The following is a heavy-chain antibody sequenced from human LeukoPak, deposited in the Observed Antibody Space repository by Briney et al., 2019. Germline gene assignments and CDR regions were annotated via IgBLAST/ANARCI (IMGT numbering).Heavy chain of an antibody. Sequence: GGSLRLSCAASGFTFSSYAMSWVRQAPGKGLEWVSAISGSGGSTNYADSVKGRFTISRDNSKNTLYLQMNSLRAEDTAVYYCAKLTPHWGPYYDYVWGSYRFVARYYFDYWGQGTLVTVSS. D-gene: IGHD3-16*02. CDR1: GFTFSSYA. CDR2: ISGSGGST. J-gene: IGHJ4*02. CDR3: AKLTPHWGPYYDYVWGSYRFVARYYFDY. V-gene: IGHV3-23*01.